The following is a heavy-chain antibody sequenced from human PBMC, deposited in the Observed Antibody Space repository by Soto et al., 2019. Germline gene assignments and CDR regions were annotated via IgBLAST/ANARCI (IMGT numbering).Heavy chain of an antibody. D-gene: IGHD6-13*01. V-gene: IGHV4-39*01. CDR2: IYYSGST. CDR1: GGSMSSSSYY. J-gene: IGHJ4*02. Sequence: SETLSLTCTVSGGSMSSSSYYWGWIRQPPGKGLEWIGSIYYSGSTYYNPSLKSRVTISVDTSKNQFSLKLSSVTAADTAVYYCARLILAAGIDYWGQGTLVTVSS. CDR3: ARLILAAGIDY.